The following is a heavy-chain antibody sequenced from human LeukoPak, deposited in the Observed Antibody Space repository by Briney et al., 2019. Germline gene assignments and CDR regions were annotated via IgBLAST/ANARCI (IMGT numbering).Heavy chain of an antibody. D-gene: IGHD3-22*01. CDR3: AKRGVVIRVILVGFHKEAYYFDS. CDR2: YSDCCGRT. Sequence: GGSLRLSCTVSGNTLSNYGQSWARRARGGGVEGVTHYSDCCGRTNYADSVKGRFTISRDNAKSTLYLQMNSLRAEDTAVYFCAKRGVVIRVILVGFHKEAYYFDSWGQGALVTVSS. CDR1: GNTLSNYG. V-gene: IGHV3-23*01. J-gene: IGHJ4*02.